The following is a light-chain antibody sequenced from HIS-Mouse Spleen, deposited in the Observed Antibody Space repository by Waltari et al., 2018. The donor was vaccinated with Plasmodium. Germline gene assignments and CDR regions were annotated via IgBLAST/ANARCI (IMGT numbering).Light chain of an antibody. CDR2: EGS. J-gene: IGLJ3*02. CDR3: CSYAGSSTWV. V-gene: IGLV2-23*01. Sequence: QSALTQPASVSGSPGQSITISCTGTSSDVGSYNLVSWYQQHQGKAPKLMMYEGSKRPSWVVNRFAGSKSGNTSSLTISGLQAEDEADYYCCSYAGSSTWVFGGGTKLTVL. CDR1: SSDVGSYNL.